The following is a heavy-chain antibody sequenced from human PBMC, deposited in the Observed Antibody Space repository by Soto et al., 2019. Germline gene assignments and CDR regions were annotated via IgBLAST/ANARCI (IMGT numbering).Heavy chain of an antibody. J-gene: IGHJ4*02. Sequence: PGGSLRLSCAASGFTFSSYWMHWVRQAPGKGLVWVSRINSDGSSTSYADSVKGRFTISRDNAKNTLYLQMNSLRAEDTAVYYCARAYSSSWELFDYWGQGTLVTVSS. D-gene: IGHD6-13*01. V-gene: IGHV3-74*01. CDR2: INSDGSST. CDR3: ARAYSSSWELFDY. CDR1: GFTFSSYW.